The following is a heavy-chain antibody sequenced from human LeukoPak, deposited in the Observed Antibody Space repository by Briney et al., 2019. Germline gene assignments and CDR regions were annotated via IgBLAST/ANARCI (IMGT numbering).Heavy chain of an antibody. D-gene: IGHD2-21*01. CDR2: IDISGST. Sequence: PSETLSLTCTVSGGSHTSGSRYWSWIRQPAGKGLEWIGNIDISGSTKYNPSLKSRVTIYIDMSKNQFSLELTSVTAADTAVYYCASDIDCVGGTCYSYNWFDPWGQGTLVTVSS. CDR3: ASDIDCVGGTCYSYNWFDP. J-gene: IGHJ5*02. V-gene: IGHV4-61*09. CDR1: GGSHTSGSRY.